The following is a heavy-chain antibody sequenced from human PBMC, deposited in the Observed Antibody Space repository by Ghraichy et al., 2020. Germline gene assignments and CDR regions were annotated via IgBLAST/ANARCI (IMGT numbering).Heavy chain of an antibody. J-gene: IGHJ3*02. Sequence: GGSLRLSCAASGFSFSSYVISWVRQAPGEGLEWVSAISGSDSTYYADSVKGRFTISRDNSKNTLYLQMNSLRAEDTAVYYCAKDQGYYDFWNGWGKTDAFDICGQGTMVTVSS. CDR3: AKDQGYYDFWNGWGKTDAFDI. D-gene: IGHD3-3*01. V-gene: IGHV3-23*01. CDR2: ISGSDST. CDR1: GFSFSSYV.